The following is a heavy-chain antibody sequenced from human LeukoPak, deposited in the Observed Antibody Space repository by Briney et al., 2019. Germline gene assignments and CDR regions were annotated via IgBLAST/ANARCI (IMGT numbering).Heavy chain of an antibody. D-gene: IGHD6-19*01. J-gene: IGHJ5*02. CDR3: ARVPHSRGRNWFDP. CDR2: INTNTGNP. V-gene: IGHV7-4-1*02. CDR1: GYTFTSYA. Sequence: ASVKVSCKASGYTFTSYAMNWVRQAPGQGLERMGWINTNTGNPTYAQGFTGRFVFSLDTSVSTAYLQISSLKAEDTAVYYCARVPHSRGRNWFDPWGQGTLVTVSS.